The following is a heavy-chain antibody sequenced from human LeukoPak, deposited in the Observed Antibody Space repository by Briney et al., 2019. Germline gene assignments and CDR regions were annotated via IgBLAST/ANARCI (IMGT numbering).Heavy chain of an antibody. V-gene: IGHV3-7*04. CDR1: GXTFSRFW. D-gene: IGHD3-22*01. J-gene: IGHJ1*01. CDR2: IKQDGSEK. CDR3: ARGEYYYDGGY. Sequence: GGSLRLSCAASGXTFSRFWMSWVRQAPGKGLEWVANIKQDGSEKYYVDSVKGRFTISRDNAKNSLYLQMNSLRVEDTAVYYCARGEYYYDGGYWGQGTLVTVSS.